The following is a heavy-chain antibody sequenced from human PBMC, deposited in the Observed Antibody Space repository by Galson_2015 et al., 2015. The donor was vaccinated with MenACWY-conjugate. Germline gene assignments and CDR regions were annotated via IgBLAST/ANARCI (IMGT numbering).Heavy chain of an antibody. Sequence: SLRLSCAASGFTLRNYWMTWVRQAPGKGLEWVASIKKDGSEKYYVDSVKGRFTISRDNAKNSLYLEMNSLGVEDTAVYSCARGHYGMDVWGQGTTVTASS. V-gene: IGHV3-7*03. CDR2: IKKDGSEK. CDR1: GFTLRNYW. CDR3: ARGHYGMDV. J-gene: IGHJ6*02.